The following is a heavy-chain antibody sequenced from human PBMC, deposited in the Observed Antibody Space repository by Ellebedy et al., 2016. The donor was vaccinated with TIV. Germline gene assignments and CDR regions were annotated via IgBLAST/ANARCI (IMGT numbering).Heavy chain of an antibody. D-gene: IGHD2-21*02. Sequence: GGSLRLXXAASGFTFTNHWMTWVRQAPGKGLEWVANLKEDGSDKYYVDSVKGRFTISRDNAKKSLYLQLNSLRAEDTAVYYCARVLGVTAIYYWGQGTLVTVSS. V-gene: IGHV3-7*01. CDR3: ARVLGVTAIYY. J-gene: IGHJ4*02. CDR2: LKEDGSDK. CDR1: GFTFTNHW.